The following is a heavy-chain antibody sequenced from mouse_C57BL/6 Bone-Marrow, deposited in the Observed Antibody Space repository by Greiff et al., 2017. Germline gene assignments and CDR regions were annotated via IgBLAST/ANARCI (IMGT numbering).Heavy chain of an antibody. CDR2: IDPETGGT. D-gene: IGHD2-3*01. Sequence: VKLQESGAELVRPGASVTLSCKASGYTFTDYEMHWVKQTPVHGLEWIGAIDPETGGTAYNQKFKGKAILTADKSSSTAYMELRSLTSEDSAVYYCTRWIYDGYYYYAMDYWGQGTSVTVSS. J-gene: IGHJ4*01. V-gene: IGHV1-15*01. CDR1: GYTFTDYE. CDR3: TRWIYDGYYYYAMDY.